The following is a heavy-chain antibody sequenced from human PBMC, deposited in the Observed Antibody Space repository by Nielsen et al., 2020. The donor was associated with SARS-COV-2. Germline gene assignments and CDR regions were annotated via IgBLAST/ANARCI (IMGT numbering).Heavy chain of an antibody. CDR2: IKSKTDGGTT. CDR1: GFIFTEAW. D-gene: IGHD3-10*01. Sequence: GESLKISCATSGFIFTEAWMTWVRQAPGKGLEWIGHIKSKTDGGTTDYTASLKGRVTISRDDSANTLYLQMNQLEAEDTAVYHCLANVVRGSAYSGQGTLLIVSS. J-gene: IGHJ1*01. CDR3: LANVVRGSAY. V-gene: IGHV3-15*01.